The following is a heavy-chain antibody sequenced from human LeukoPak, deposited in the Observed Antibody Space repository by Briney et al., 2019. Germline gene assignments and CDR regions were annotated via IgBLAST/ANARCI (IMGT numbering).Heavy chain of an antibody. CDR2: IYSGGST. CDR1: GFTVSSNY. D-gene: IGHD2-15*01. J-gene: IGHJ3*02. Sequence: GGSLRLSCAASGFTVSSNYMSWVRQAPGKGLEWVSVIYSGGSTYYADSVKGRFTISRDNSKNTLYLQMNSLRAEDTAVYYCAKHRAGRWPQTDAFDIWGQGTMVTVSS. V-gene: IGHV3-66*04. CDR3: AKHRAGRWPQTDAFDI.